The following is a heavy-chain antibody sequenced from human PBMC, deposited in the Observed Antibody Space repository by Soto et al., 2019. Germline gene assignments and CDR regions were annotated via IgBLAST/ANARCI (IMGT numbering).Heavy chain of an antibody. Sequence: PGGSLRLSCAASGLTFSGYSMNWVRQAPGKGLEWVSYIASTSWNIYYADTVKGRFTISRDNAKNSLYLQMNSLRDEDTAVYYCARGPSAAAPLSDWYFDLWGRGTLVTVSS. CDR3: ARGPSAAAPLSDWYFDL. V-gene: IGHV3-48*02. CDR2: IASTSWNI. CDR1: GLTFSGYS. J-gene: IGHJ2*01. D-gene: IGHD2-2*01.